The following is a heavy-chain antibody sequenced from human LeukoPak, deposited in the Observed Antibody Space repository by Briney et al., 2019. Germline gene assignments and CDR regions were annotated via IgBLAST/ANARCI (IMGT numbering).Heavy chain of an antibody. CDR1: GGSISTSSHY. CDR2: IYFTGTT. CDR3: ARACYYVSGSYGLDV. V-gene: IGHV4-39*01. D-gene: IGHD3-10*01. Sequence: SETLSLTCTVSGGSISTSSHYWGWIRQPPGRGLEWIGFIYFTGTTNYNSSLKSRVTLSVDTSKNQFSLQLSSVTAADTAVYYCARACYYVSGSYGLDVWGQGTTVTVSS. J-gene: IGHJ6*02.